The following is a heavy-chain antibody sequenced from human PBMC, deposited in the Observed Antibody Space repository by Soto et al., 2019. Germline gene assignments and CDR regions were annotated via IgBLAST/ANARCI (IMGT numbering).Heavy chain of an antibody. CDR1: GFTFSDYY. J-gene: IGHJ4*02. D-gene: IGHD2-8*01. CDR3: ARGVRHCTNGVCYKYYFDY. CDR2: ISSSSSYT. Sequence: GGSLRLSCAASGFTFSDYYMSWIRQAPGKGLEWVSYISSSSSYTNYADSVKGRFTISRDNAKNSLYLQMNSLRAEDTAVYYCARGVRHCTNGVCYKYYFDYWGQGILVTV. V-gene: IGHV3-11*06.